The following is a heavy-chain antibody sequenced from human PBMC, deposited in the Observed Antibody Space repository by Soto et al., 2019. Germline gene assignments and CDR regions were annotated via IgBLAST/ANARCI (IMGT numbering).Heavy chain of an antibody. Sequence: EVQLLESGGGLVQPGGSLRLSCAASGFTFSSYAMSWVRQAPGKGLEWVSAISGSGGSTYYADSVKGRFTISRDNSKNTLYLQMNSQRAEDTAVYYCAKHSSYYDILTVYYSRDYWGQGTLVTVSS. CDR1: GFTFSSYA. CDR2: ISGSGGST. V-gene: IGHV3-23*01. D-gene: IGHD3-9*01. CDR3: AKHSSYYDILTVYYSRDY. J-gene: IGHJ4*02.